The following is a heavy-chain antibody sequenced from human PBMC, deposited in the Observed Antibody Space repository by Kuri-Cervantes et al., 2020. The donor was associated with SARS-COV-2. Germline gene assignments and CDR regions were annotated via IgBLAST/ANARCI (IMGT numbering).Heavy chain of an antibody. J-gene: IGHJ4*02. CDR2: INHSGST. Sequence: SQTLSLTCAVSGGSISSGGYSWSWIRQPPGKGLEWIGGINHSGSTNYNPSLKSRVTISVDTSKNQFSLKLSSVTAADTAVYYCARGENTIWEFDYWGQGTLVTVSS. CDR3: ARGENTIWEFDY. D-gene: IGHD2/OR15-2a*01. CDR1: GGSISSGGYS. V-gene: IGHV4-30-2*01.